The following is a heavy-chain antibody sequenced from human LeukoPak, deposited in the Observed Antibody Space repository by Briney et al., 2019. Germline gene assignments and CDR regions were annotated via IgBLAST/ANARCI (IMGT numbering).Heavy chain of an antibody. CDR2: ISGSGGST. D-gene: IGHD1-26*01. V-gene: IGHV3-23*01. CDR3: AKERGAIGGATAFDY. CDR1: GFTFSSYA. Sequence: GGSLRLSCAASGFTFSSYAMSWVRQAPGKGLQWVSAISGSGGSTYYADSVKGRFTISRDNSKNTLYLQMNSLRAEDTAVYYCAKERGAIGGATAFDYWGQGTLVTVSS. J-gene: IGHJ4*02.